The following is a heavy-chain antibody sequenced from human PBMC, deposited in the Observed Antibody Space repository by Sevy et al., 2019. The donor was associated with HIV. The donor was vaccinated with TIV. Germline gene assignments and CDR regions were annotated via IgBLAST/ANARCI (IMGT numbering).Heavy chain of an antibody. Sequence: GGSLRLSCAASGFTFSKYSMSWVRQPPGKGLEWVSTLSFGCGEINHADSVKGRFTISRDNSKNSLYLQMNNLRAEDTDVYYGAREGCTKPLDYWGQGTLVTVSS. CDR3: AREGCTKPLDY. V-gene: IGHV3-23*01. J-gene: IGHJ4*02. D-gene: IGHD2-8*01. CDR1: GFTFSKYS. CDR2: LSFGCGEI.